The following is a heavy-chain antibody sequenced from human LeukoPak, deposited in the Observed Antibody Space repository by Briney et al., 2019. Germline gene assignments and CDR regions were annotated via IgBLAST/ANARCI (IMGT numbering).Heavy chain of an antibody. Sequence: GGSLRLSCAASGFIFRNYGMHWVRQAPGKGLEWVSVIYSGGSTYYADSVKGRFTISRDNSKNTLYLQMNNLRAEDTAVYYCARDRYCSGGSCDYWGQGTLVTVSS. V-gene: IGHV3-NL1*01. CDR1: GFIFRNYG. CDR2: IYSGGST. D-gene: IGHD2-15*01. J-gene: IGHJ4*02. CDR3: ARDRYCSGGSCDY.